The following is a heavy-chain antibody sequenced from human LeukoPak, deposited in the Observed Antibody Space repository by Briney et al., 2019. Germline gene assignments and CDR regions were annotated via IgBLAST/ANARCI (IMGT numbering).Heavy chain of an antibody. CDR3: ARLVLRNYDSSGYGNWFDP. V-gene: IGHV1-69*13. CDR2: IIPIFGTA. J-gene: IGHJ5*02. Sequence: SVKVSCKASGGTFSSYAISWVRQAPGQGLEWMGGIIPIFGTANYAQKFQGRVTITADESTSTAYMELSSLRSEDTAVYYCARLVLRNYDSSGYGNWFDPWGQGTLVIVSS. CDR1: GGTFSSYA. D-gene: IGHD3-22*01.